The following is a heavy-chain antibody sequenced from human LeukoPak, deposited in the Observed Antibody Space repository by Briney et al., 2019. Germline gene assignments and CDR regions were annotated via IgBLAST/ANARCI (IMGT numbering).Heavy chain of an antibody. CDR1: GYIFSGYC. J-gene: IGHJ4*02. CDR3: ARDRQYYGSGSHYLLDY. V-gene: IGHV1-2*02. D-gene: IGHD3-10*01. CDR2: INPNSGGT. Sequence: ASVKVSCKASGYIFSGYCMHWVRQAPGQGVEWLGWINPNSGGTNYAQRFLGRVTMTRDTSISTALMELTRLTSDDTAVYYCARDRQYYGSGSHYLLDYWGQGTLVTVSS.